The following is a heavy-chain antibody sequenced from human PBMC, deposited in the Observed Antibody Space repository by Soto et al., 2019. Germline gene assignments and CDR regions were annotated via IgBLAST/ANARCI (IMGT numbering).Heavy chain of an antibody. D-gene: IGHD1-26*01. CDR2: IYKSGST. CDR3: AINRVPGGS. J-gene: IGHJ5*02. CDR1: GGSVSSDDRY. V-gene: IGHV4-61*08. Sequence: TLSLTCSVSGGSVSSDDRYWSWIRQPPGKGLEWIGCIYKSGSTSYNPSLKSRVIISTDTSKNQFSLKLSSVTTADTAVYYCAINRVPGGSWGQGTLVTVSS.